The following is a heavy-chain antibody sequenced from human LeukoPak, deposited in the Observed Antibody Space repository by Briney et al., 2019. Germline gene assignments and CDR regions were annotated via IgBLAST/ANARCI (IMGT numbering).Heavy chain of an antibody. V-gene: IGHV3-23*01. CDR1: GFTFSSYA. D-gene: IGHD2-15*01. J-gene: IGHJ4*02. CDR2: ISCSGGST. CDR3: AKFMDIVVVVALDY. Sequence: GGSLRLSCAASGFTFSSYAMSWVRQAPGKGLEWVSAISCSGGSTYYADSVKGRFTISRDNSKNTLYLQMNSLRAEDTAVYYCAKFMDIVVVVALDYWGQGTLVTVPS.